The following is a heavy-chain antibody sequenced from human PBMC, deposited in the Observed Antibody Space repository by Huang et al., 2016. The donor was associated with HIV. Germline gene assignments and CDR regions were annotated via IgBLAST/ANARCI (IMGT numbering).Heavy chain of an antibody. J-gene: IGHJ3*02. CDR1: GGTFSSYA. V-gene: IGHV1-69*13. CDR3: ARDKGLYAILTGYYTGQVAFDI. Sequence: KKPRSSVKVSCKASGGTFSSYAFNWVRQAPGQGLEWMGGIIPLFGTANYAQKFQGRVTITADESTSTTYMELSSLRSDDTAMYYCARDKGLYAILTGYYTGQVAFDIWGPGTMVTVSS. CDR2: IIPLFGTA. D-gene: IGHD3-9*01.